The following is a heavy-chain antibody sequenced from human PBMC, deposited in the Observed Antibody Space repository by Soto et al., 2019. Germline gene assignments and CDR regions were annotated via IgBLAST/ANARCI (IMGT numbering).Heavy chain of an antibody. CDR1: GGSISSSSYY. D-gene: IGHD3-10*01. CDR2: IYYSGST. CDR3: ARRTIRGVNNWFDP. V-gene: IGHV4-39*01. Sequence: SETLCLTCTVSGGSISSSSYYWGWIRQPPGKGLEWIGSIYYSGSTYYNPSLKSRVTISVDTSKNQFSLKLSSVTAADTAVYYCARRTIRGVNNWFDPWGQGTLVTVSS. J-gene: IGHJ5*02.